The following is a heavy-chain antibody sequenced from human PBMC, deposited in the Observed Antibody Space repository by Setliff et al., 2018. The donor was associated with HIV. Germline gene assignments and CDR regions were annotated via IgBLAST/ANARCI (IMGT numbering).Heavy chain of an antibody. CDR2: INHSGST. J-gene: IGHJ3*02. D-gene: IGHD1-26*01. CDR3: ARRRWELLKRGAAFDI. V-gene: IGHV4-34*01. Sequence: KPSETLSLTCAVYGGSFSGYYWSWIRQPPGKGLEWIGEINHSGSTNYNPSLKSRVTISVDTSKNQFSLKLSSVTAADTAVYYCARRRWELLKRGAAFDIWG. CDR1: GGSFSGYY.